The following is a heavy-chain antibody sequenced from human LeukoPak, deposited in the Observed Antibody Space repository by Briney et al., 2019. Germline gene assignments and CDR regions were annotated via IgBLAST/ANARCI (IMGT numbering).Heavy chain of an antibody. Sequence: ASVKVSCKASGYTFTGYYMHWVRQAPGQGLEWMGWINPNSGGTNYAQKFQGRVTMTRDTSISTAYMELSRLRSDDTAVYYCARASDDFWSGYYGAFDIWGQGTMVTVSS. V-gene: IGHV1-2*02. D-gene: IGHD3-3*01. CDR3: ARASDDFWSGYYGAFDI. CDR2: INPNSGGT. CDR1: GYTFTGYY. J-gene: IGHJ3*02.